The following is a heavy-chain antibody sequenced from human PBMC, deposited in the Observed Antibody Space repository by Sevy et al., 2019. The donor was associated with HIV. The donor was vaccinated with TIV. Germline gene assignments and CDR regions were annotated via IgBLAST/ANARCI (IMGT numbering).Heavy chain of an antibody. D-gene: IGHD2-15*01. J-gene: IGHJ2*01. V-gene: IGHV3-72*01. CDR3: AAVVADRGYFNI. CDR1: GFIFGDLY. CDR2: IRNKAKSSTT. Sequence: GGSLRLSCAASGFIFGDLYMDWVRQAPGKGRKWIGRIRNKAKSSTTEYAASVKGRFTITRDDSKNSLYLQMNSLKTEDTARYYCAAVVADRGYFNIWGRGTLVTVSS.